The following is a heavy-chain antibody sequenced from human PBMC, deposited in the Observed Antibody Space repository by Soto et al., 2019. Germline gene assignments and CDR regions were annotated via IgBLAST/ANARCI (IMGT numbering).Heavy chain of an antibody. V-gene: IGHV1-46*01. CDR2: INPSGGST. Sequence: GASVKVSCKASGFTFTSYYMHWVRQAPGQGLEWMGIINPSGGSTSYAQKFQGRVTMTRDTSTSTVYMELSSLRSEDTAVYYCARGGIQGAAGTYMGSPYYFDYWGQGTLVTVSS. CDR3: ARGGIQGAAGTYMGSPYYFDY. CDR1: GFTFTSYY. D-gene: IGHD6-13*01. J-gene: IGHJ4*02.